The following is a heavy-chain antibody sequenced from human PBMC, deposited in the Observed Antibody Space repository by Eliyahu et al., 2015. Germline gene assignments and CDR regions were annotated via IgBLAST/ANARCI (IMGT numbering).Heavy chain of an antibody. CDR2: IIPIFGTA. D-gene: IGHD3-22*01. CDR1: XGTFSSYA. Sequence: QVQLVQSGAEVKKPGSSVKVSCKASXGTFSSYAISWVRQAPGQGLDWMGGIIPIFGTANYAQKFQGRVTITADESTSTAYMELSSLRSEDTAVYYCARGYYDSSGYYWDAFDIWGQGTMVTVSS. CDR3: ARGYYDSSGYYWDAFDI. V-gene: IGHV1-69*01. J-gene: IGHJ3*02.